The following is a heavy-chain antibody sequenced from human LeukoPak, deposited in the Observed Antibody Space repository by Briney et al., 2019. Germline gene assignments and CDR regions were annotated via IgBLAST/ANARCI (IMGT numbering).Heavy chain of an antibody. CDR2: IYYSGST. CDR1: GGSISSSSYY. J-gene: IGHJ6*03. Sequence: PSETLSLTCAVSGGSISSSSYYWGWIRQPPGKGREWIGSIYYSGSTYYNPSLKSRVTISVDTSKNQFSLKLSSVTAADTAVYYCARGEYGVADLVPAAIGHYYYYMDVWGKGTTVTVSS. V-gene: IGHV4-39*07. CDR3: ARGEYGVADLVPAAIGHYYYYMDV. D-gene: IGHD2-2*01.